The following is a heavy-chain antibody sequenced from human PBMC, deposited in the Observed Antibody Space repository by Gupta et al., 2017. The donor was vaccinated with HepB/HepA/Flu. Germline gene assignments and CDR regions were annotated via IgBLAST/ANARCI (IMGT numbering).Heavy chain of an antibody. CDR1: GFTFSSST. CDR2: LSYSSEKI. V-gene: IGHV3-21*02. D-gene: IGHD3-22*01. Sequence: EVQLVESGGGLVKPGGSLRLSCAASGFTFSSSTMNWVRQAPGKGLEWVASLSYSSEKIVYADSVKGRFTVSRDNAKNSLFLQMNSLRAEDTAIYYCVKGARWDNSGYYSWGQGILVSVSS. J-gene: IGHJ4*02. CDR3: VKGARWDNSGYYS.